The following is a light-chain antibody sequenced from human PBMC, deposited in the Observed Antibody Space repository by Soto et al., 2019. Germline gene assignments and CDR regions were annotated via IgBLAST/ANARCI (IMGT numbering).Light chain of an antibody. Sequence: QSALTQPASVSGSPGQSITISCTGTSSDVGGYDYVSWFQQHPGKAPKLMIYEVSNRPSGVSNRFSGSKSGNTASLTISGLQADDEADYYCSSYTISNTLDVFGTGTKLTVL. V-gene: IGLV2-14*01. CDR1: SSDVGGYDY. CDR3: SSYTISNTLDV. CDR2: EVS. J-gene: IGLJ1*01.